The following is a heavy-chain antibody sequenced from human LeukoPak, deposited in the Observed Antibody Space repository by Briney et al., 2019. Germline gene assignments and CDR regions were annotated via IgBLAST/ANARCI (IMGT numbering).Heavy chain of an antibody. Sequence: GGSLRLSCAASGFTFSSYGMHWVRQAPGKGLEWVAVISYDGSSKYYADSVKGRFTISRDNSKNTLYLQMNSLRAEDTAVYYCAKRDFVYWGQGTLVTVSS. J-gene: IGHJ4*02. CDR2: ISYDGSSK. CDR3: AKRDFVY. CDR1: GFTFSSYG. V-gene: IGHV3-30*18.